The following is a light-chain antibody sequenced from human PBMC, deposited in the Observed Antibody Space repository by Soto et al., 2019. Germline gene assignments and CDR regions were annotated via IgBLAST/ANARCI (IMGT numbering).Light chain of an antibody. CDR2: GYN. CDR1: SSNIGAGYD. Sequence: QSVLTQPPSVSGAPGQRVTISCTGSSSNIGAGYDVHWYQQLPGTAPKLLIYGYNNRPSGVPDRFSGSKSGTSASLAITGLQADDEADYYCQSYDSSLGGARIFGGGTKLTVL. J-gene: IGLJ2*01. V-gene: IGLV1-40*01. CDR3: QSYDSSLGGARI.